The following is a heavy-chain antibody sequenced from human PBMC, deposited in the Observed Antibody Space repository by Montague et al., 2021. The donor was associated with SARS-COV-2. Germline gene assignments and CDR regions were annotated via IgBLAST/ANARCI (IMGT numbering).Heavy chain of an antibody. CDR2: ISSSGDST. Sequence: SLRLSCAASGFRFGSYAMHWVRQAPGKGLEYVSAISSSGDSTYYANFVKGRFTISRDNSKNTLCLQMGSLRGEDMAVYYCARVEPMYYGSFDYWGQGTQVSVSS. D-gene: IGHD3-10*01. J-gene: IGHJ4*02. CDR1: GFRFGSYA. CDR3: ARVEPMYYGSFDY. V-gene: IGHV3-64*01.